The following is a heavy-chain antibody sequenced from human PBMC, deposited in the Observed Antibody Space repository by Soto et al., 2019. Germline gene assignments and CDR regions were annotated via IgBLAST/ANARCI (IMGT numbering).Heavy chain of an antibody. J-gene: IGHJ6*02. CDR2: IWYDGSNK. CDR3: ARDWSGYYTGSYYYGMDV. V-gene: IGHV3-33*01. CDR1: GFTFSSYG. Sequence: GGSLRLSCAASGFTFSSYGMHWVRQAPGKGLEWVAVIWYDGSNKYYADSVKGRFTISRDNSKNTLYLQMNSLRAEDTAVYYCARDWSGYYTGSYYYGMDVWDQGTTVTVSS. D-gene: IGHD3-3*01.